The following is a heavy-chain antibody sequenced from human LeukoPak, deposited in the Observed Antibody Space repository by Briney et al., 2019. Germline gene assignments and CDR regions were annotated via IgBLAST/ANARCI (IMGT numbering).Heavy chain of an antibody. CDR1: GYTLTELS. CDR2: FDPEDGET. Sequence: ASVKVSCKVSGYTLTELSMHWVRQAPGKGLEWVGGFDPEDGETIYAQKFQGRVTMTEDTSTDTAYMELSSLRSEDTAVYYCATDPHSSGWYDYWGQGTLVTVSS. J-gene: IGHJ4*02. CDR3: ATDPHSSGWYDY. V-gene: IGHV1-24*01. D-gene: IGHD6-19*01.